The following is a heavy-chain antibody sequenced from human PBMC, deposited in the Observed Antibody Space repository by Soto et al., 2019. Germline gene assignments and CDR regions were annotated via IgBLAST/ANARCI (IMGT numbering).Heavy chain of an antibody. CDR3: ARESYDNGKSSGAIDI. D-gene: IGHD3-22*01. V-gene: IGHV4-31*03. J-gene: IGHJ3*02. Sequence: PSETLSLTCTVSGGSISSGGYYWSWIRQHPGRGLEWIGYIYYSGSTYYNPSLKSRVTISVDTSKNQFSLKLSSVSAADTAVYYCARESYDNGKSSGAIDIWGQGTMVTVSS. CDR1: GGSISSGGYY. CDR2: IYYSGST.